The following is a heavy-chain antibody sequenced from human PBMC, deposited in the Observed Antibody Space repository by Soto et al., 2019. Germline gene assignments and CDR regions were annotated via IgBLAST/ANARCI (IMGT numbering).Heavy chain of an antibody. CDR3: ARDPITGTNYWYFDL. D-gene: IGHD1-7*01. CDR2: ISSSSSTI. CDR1: GFTFSSYS. V-gene: IGHV3-48*02. Sequence: GGSLRLSCAASGFTFSSYSMNWVRQAPGKGLEWVSYISSSSSTIYYADSVKGRFTISRDNAKNSLYLQTNSLRDEDTAVYYCARDPITGTNYWYFDLRGRGTLVTVPS. J-gene: IGHJ2*01.